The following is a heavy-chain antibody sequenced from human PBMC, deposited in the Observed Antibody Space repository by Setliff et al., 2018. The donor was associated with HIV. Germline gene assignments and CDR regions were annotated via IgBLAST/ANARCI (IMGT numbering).Heavy chain of an antibody. CDR3: ARGLYSSWSRGAFDI. D-gene: IGHD6-6*01. V-gene: IGHV1-18*01. CDR2: ISAYNGNT. Sequence: ASVKVSCKASGYTFTSYGITWMRQAPGQGLGWMGWISAYNGNTDYAQKVQGRVTMTTDTSTSTAYTELRSLRSDDTAVYYCARGLYSSWSRGAFDIWGQGTMVTVSS. CDR1: GYTFTSYG. J-gene: IGHJ3*02.